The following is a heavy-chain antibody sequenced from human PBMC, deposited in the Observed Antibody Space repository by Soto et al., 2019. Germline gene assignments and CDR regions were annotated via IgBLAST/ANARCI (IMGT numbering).Heavy chain of an antibody. CDR2: ISSSSSTI. Sequence: GGSLRLSCAASGFTFSSYSMNWVRQAPGKGLEWVSYISSSSSTIYYADSVKGRFTISRDNAKNSLYLQMNSLRDEDTAVYYCAREAYYDSSGYYYEAAFDIWGQGTMVTVSS. CDR1: GFTFSSYS. CDR3: AREAYYDSSGYYYEAAFDI. D-gene: IGHD3-22*01. J-gene: IGHJ3*02. V-gene: IGHV3-48*02.